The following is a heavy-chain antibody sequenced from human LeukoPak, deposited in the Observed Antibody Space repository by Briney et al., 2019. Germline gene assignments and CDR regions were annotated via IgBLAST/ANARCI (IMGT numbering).Heavy chain of an antibody. CDR1: GYTFTSYG. V-gene: IGHV1-18*01. J-gene: IGHJ4*02. Sequence: GASVKVSCKASGYTFTSYGISWVRQAPGQGLEWMGWISAYNGNTNYAQKLQGRVTMTTDTSTSTAYMELRSLRSDDTAVYYCARERPLGTSHYNRGSGYELDYWGQGTLVTVSS. CDR2: ISAYNGNT. D-gene: IGHD5-12*01. CDR3: ARERPLGTSHYNRGSGYELDY.